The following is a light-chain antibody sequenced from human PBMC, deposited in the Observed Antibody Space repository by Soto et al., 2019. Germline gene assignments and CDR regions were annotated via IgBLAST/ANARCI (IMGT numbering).Light chain of an antibody. Sequence: EVVMTQSPATLPVSLGERATLSCRASQSVSSNVAWYQQKPGLAPRLLIHTSATRATGIPARFSGRGSGTFFTLTISGLQSEDFATYCCQQYDNWPPTTFGQGTRLEIK. CDR3: QQYDNWPPTT. CDR1: QSVSSN. V-gene: IGKV3-15*01. J-gene: IGKJ5*01. CDR2: TSA.